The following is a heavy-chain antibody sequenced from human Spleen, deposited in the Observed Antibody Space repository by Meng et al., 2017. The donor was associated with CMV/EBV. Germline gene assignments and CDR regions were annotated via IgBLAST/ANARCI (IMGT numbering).Heavy chain of an antibody. Sequence: GESLKISCAASGFTFSSYAMHWVRQAPGKGLEWVAVISYDGSNKYYADSVKGRFTISRDNAKNSLYLQMNSLRAEDTAVYYCARMMAARGGYYYYGMDVWGQGTTVTVSS. D-gene: IGHD6-6*01. CDR1: GFTFSSYA. CDR2: ISYDGSNK. J-gene: IGHJ6*02. V-gene: IGHV3-30-3*01. CDR3: ARMMAARGGYYYYGMDV.